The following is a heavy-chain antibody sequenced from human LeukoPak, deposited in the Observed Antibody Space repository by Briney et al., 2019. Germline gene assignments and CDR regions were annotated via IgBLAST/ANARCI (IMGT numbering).Heavy chain of an antibody. CDR2: INPSGGST. Sequence: GASVKVSCKASGYTFTSYYMHWVRQAPGQGLEWMGIINPSGGSTSYAQTFQGRVTMTRDTSTSTVYMELSSLRSEDTAVYYCAREAGSGSYYMWSAFDIWGQGTMVTVSS. D-gene: IGHD3-10*01. CDR1: GYTFTSYY. CDR3: AREAGSGSYYMWSAFDI. V-gene: IGHV1-46*01. J-gene: IGHJ3*02.